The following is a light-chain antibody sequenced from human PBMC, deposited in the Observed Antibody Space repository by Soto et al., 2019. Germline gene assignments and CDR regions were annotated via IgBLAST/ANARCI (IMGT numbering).Light chain of an antibody. V-gene: IGLV2-11*01. J-gene: IGLJ1*01. CDR1: SSDVGDYDY. CDR2: DVS. Sequence: QSVLTQPRSVSGSPGQSVTISCTGTSSDVGDYDYVSWYQQHPGKAPKLMIYDVSKRPSGVPDRFSGSKSGNTASLTISGLQAEDEAEYYCCSYAGSYTYVFGTETKLTVL. CDR3: CSYAGSYTYV.